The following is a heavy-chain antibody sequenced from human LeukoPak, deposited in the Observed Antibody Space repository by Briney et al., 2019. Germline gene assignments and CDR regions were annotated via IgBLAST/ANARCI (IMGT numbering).Heavy chain of an antibody. D-gene: IGHD4-23*01. CDR3: ARVLGYYYGGNYFDY. Sequence: SETLSLTCTVPGGSISSSHSYWGWIRQPPGKGLEWIGSIYYSGSTYYNPSLKSRVTISVDTSKNQFSLKLNSVTAADTAVYYCARVLGYYYGGNYFDYWGQGTLVTVSS. CDR1: GGSISSSHSY. V-gene: IGHV4-39*07. J-gene: IGHJ4*02. CDR2: IYYSGST.